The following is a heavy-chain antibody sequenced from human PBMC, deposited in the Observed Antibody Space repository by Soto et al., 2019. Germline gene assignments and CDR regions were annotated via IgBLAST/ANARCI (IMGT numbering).Heavy chain of an antibody. CDR1: GGTFSSYA. D-gene: IGHD1-26*01. Sequence: SVKVSCKASGGTFSSYAISWVRQAPGQGLEWMGGIIPIFGTANYAQKFQGRVTITADESTSTAYMELSSLRSEDTAVYYCARREEEHYGMDVWGQGTTVTVSS. V-gene: IGHV1-69*13. CDR2: IIPIFGTA. J-gene: IGHJ6*02. CDR3: ARREEEHYGMDV.